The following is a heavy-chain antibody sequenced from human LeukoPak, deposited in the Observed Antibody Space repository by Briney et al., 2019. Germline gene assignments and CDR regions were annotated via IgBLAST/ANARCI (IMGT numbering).Heavy chain of an antibody. CDR3: ARGLGLRVMTTVTTFDY. D-gene: IGHD4-17*01. CDR2: VNHSGRT. Sequence: SETLSLTCAVYGGSFSEHYWSWIRQPPGKGLEWIGAVNHSGRTNYNPSLKSRVTISADRSQNQFSLKLSSVTAADTAVYYCARGLGLRVMTTVTTFDYWGQGTLVTVSS. J-gene: IGHJ4*02. V-gene: IGHV4-34*01. CDR1: GGSFSEHY.